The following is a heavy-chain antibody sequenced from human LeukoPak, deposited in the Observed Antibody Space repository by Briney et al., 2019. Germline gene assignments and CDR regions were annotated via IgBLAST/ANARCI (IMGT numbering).Heavy chain of an antibody. CDR2: IYYSGSA. CDR1: GGPISSSSYY. CDR3: ARQHGPYHDFWGDVFDI. D-gene: IGHD3/OR15-3a*01. Sequence: SETLSLTCTVSGGPISSSSYYWGWIRQPPGKGLEWIGSIYYSGSAYYSPSLKSRVVVSIDTSKNQFSLKLRSVTATDTAVYYCARQHGPYHDFWGDVFDIWGQGTMVTVSS. V-gene: IGHV4-39*01. J-gene: IGHJ3*02.